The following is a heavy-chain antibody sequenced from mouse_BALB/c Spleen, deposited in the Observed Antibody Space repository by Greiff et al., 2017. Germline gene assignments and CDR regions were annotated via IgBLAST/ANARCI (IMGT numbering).Heavy chain of an antibody. Sequence: EVKLVESGGGLVQPGGSRKLSCAASGFTFSSFGMHWVRQAPEKGLEWVAYISSGSSTIYYADTVKGRFTISRDNPKNTLFLQMTSLRSEDTAMYYCARSGRYDDRYYAMDYWGQGTSVTVSS. CDR3: ARSGRYDDRYYAMDY. CDR1: GFTFSSFG. D-gene: IGHD2-14*01. CDR2: ISSGSSTI. V-gene: IGHV5-17*02. J-gene: IGHJ4*01.